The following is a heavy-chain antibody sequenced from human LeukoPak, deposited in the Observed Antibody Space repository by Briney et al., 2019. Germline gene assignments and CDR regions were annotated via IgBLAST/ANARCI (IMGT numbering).Heavy chain of an antibody. Sequence: SETLSLTCSVSGDSFSSVTDYWAWIRQPPGKGLEWIASGDYSGGTYYNPSLESRVAISADMSKNQFSLKLTSVTGADTAVYYCAGERGEEYSSGWYKRNYFDNWGQGIRVTASS. CDR2: GDYSGGT. J-gene: IGHJ4*02. CDR3: AGERGEEYSSGWYKRNYFDN. V-gene: IGHV4-39*07. CDR1: GDSFSSVTDY. D-gene: IGHD6-19*01.